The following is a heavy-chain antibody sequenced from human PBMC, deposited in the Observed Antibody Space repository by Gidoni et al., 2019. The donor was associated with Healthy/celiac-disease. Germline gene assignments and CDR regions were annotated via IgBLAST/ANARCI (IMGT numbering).Heavy chain of an antibody. Sequence: EVQLVESGGGLVKPGGSLRLSCAASGFTFSSYSMNWVRQAPGKGLEWVSSISSSSSYIYYADSVKGRFTISRDNAKNSLYLQMNSLRAEDTAVYYCATRSSSWYEDAFDIWGQGTMVTVSS. J-gene: IGHJ3*02. CDR1: GFTFSSYS. D-gene: IGHD6-13*01. V-gene: IGHV3-21*01. CDR3: ATRSSSWYEDAFDI. CDR2: ISSSSSYI.